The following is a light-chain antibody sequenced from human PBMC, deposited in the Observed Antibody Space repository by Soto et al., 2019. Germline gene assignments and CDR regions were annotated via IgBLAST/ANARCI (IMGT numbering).Light chain of an antibody. Sequence: QLVLTQPPSVSGAPGQRVTISCTGSSSNIGTGYDVHWYQQLPGTAPKLLIYGNTNRPSGVPDRVSGSKSGTSASLAITGLQAEDEADYYCHSYDSSLSGYVFGTGTKLTVL. CDR1: SSNIGTGYD. V-gene: IGLV1-40*01. CDR2: GNT. CDR3: HSYDSSLSGYV. J-gene: IGLJ1*01.